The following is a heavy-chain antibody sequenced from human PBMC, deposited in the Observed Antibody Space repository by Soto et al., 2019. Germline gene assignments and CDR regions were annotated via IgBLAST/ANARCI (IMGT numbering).Heavy chain of an antibody. CDR2: IYHSGTT. CDR3: ARDSSGYYWFDP. CDR1: GFSISSGYF. J-gene: IGHJ5*02. V-gene: IGHV4-38-2*02. Sequence: PSETLSLTCAVSGFSISSGYFWGLIRQPPGKGPEWLGSIYHSGTTYYNPSVKGRVTISVDTSKNQFSLKMSSVTAADTAVYYCARDSSGYYWFDPWGQGTLVTV. D-gene: IGHD3-22*01.